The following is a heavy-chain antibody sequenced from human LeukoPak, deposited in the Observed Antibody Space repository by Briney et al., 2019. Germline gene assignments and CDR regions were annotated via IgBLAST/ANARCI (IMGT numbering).Heavy chain of an antibody. V-gene: IGHV3-7*01. Sequence: GGSLRLSCAASGFTFSSYWMTWVRQAPGKGLEWVANMKQDGSEKYYVDSVKGRFTISRDNAKSSLYLQMDSLRAEDTAVYYCARGTNWSPLDFDYWGQGTQVTVSS. CDR1: GFTFSSYW. CDR2: MKQDGSEK. D-gene: IGHD1-20*01. CDR3: ARGTNWSPLDFDY. J-gene: IGHJ4*02.